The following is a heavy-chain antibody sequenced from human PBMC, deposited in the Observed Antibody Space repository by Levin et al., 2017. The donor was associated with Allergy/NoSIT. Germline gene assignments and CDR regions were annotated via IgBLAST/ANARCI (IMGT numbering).Heavy chain of an antibody. V-gene: IGHV1-2*02. CDR1: GYTFTGYY. J-gene: IGHJ3*02. D-gene: IGHD5-12*01. CDR2: INPRSGDT. CDR3: ARDHGEIVATVDAFDI. Sequence: GESLKISCKASGYTFTGYYMHWVRQAPGQGLEWMGWINPRSGDTKNAQNFQGRVTLTRDTSIKTAYMELTRLTSDDTAVYYCARDHGEIVATVDAFDIWGQGTMVTVSS.